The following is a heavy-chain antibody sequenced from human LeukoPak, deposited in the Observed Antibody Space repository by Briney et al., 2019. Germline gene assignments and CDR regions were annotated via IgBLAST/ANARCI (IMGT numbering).Heavy chain of an antibody. J-gene: IGHJ4*02. CDR3: AREILGSESTPFEY. D-gene: IGHD5/OR15-5a*01. CDR2: TFYRSHLYY. V-gene: IGHV6-1*01. CDR1: GDIVSTNSAS. Sequence: SQTLSLTCAISGDIVSTNSASWNWIRQSPSRGLEWLGRTFYRSHLYYDYAVSVKGRITINPDTSKNHFSLHLNSVTPEDTAVYYCAREILGSESTPFEYWGQGALVTVSS.